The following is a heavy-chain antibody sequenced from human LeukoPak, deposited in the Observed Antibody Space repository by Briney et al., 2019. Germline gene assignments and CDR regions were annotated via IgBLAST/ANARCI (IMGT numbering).Heavy chain of an antibody. J-gene: IGHJ6*02. V-gene: IGHV1-18*01. CDR3: AREMGYYDSSAHYYYAMDV. Sequence: ASVKVSCKVSGYTFTSYGISWVRQAPGQGLEWMGWISAYNGNTKYAQKVQGAVTMTTDTYTSTAYMELRRLRSDDTAVYYCAREMGYYDSSAHYYYAMDVWGQGTTVTVSS. CDR1: GYTFTSYG. D-gene: IGHD3-22*01. CDR2: ISAYNGNT.